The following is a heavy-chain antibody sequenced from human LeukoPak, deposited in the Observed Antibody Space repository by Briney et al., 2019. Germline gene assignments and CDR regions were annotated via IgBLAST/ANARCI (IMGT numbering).Heavy chain of an antibody. J-gene: IGHJ4*02. CDR3: AKWGDYDILTGYYVSDF. CDR1: GLIFRNYA. CDR2: ITGSGDTT. V-gene: IGHV3-23*01. D-gene: IGHD3-9*01. Sequence: PGASLRLSCAASGLIFRNYAMSWVRQAPGKGLEWVSSITGSGDTTYYADSVKGRFTISRDNSKNTLYVKMNTLRAEDTAVYYCAKWGDYDILTGYYVSDFWGEGTLVTVSS.